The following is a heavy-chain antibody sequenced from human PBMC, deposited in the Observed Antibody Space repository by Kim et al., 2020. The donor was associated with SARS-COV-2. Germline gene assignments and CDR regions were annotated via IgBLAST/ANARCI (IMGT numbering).Heavy chain of an antibody. CDR3: ARRVYYYGMDV. V-gene: IGHV4-39*01. CDR2: T. J-gene: IGHJ6*02. Sequence: TYYNPTRKSQVTISEDTSKNQFSLKLGSVTAADTAGYYCARRVYYYGMDVWGQGTTVTVSS.